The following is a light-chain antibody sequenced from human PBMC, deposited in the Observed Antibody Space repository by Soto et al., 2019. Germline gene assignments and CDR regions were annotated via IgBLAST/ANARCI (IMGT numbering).Light chain of an antibody. CDR2: GAS. Sequence: EIVLAQSPGTLSLSPGERATLSCRASQSVTNSFLAWYQQKPGQAPRLLIYGASRRATGIPDRFTGSGCGTEFTLTISRLEPEDFAVYYCQQYVSAPWAFGQGTKVEI. CDR3: QQYVSAPWA. J-gene: IGKJ1*01. CDR1: QSVTNSF. V-gene: IGKV3-20*01.